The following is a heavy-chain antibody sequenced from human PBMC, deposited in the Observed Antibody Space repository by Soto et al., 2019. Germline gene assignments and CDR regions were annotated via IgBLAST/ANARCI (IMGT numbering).Heavy chain of an antibody. CDR1: GFTFSSYG. V-gene: IGHV3-33*01. J-gene: IGHJ6*03. Sequence: QVQLVESGGGVVQPGRSLRLSCAASGFTFSSYGMHWVRQAPGKGLEWVAVIWYDGSNKYYADSVKGRFTISRDNSKNTLYLQMNSLRAEDTAVYYCARGDYGDDYYYYYMDVWGKGTTVTVSS. D-gene: IGHD4-17*01. CDR2: IWYDGSNK. CDR3: ARGDYGDDYYYYYMDV.